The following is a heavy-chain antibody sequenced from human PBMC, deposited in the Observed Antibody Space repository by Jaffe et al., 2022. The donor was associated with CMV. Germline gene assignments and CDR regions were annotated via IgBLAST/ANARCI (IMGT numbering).Heavy chain of an antibody. J-gene: IGHJ6*02. V-gene: IGHV3-23*01. Sequence: EVQLLESGGGLVQPGGSLRLSCAASGFTFSSYAMSWVRQAPGKGLEWVSAISGSGGSTYYADSVKGRFTISRDNSKNTLYLQMNSLRAEDTAVYYCAKTVVTAPPDPAYYYYGMDVWGQGTTVTVSS. D-gene: IGHD2-21*02. CDR1: GFTFSSYA. CDR3: AKTVVTAPPDPAYYYYGMDV. CDR2: ISGSGGST.